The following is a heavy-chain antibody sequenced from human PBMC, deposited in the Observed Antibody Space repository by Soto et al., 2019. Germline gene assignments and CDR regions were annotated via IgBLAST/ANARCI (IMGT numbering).Heavy chain of an antibody. CDR2: IFHSGNA. D-gene: IGHD2-2*01. J-gene: IGHJ4*01. CDR3: ARAYAPTLPFDY. V-gene: IGHV4-59*01. CDR1: GGSMRNVY. Sequence: SETLSLTCTVSGGSMRNVYWSWIRQPPGKRLEWIGLIFHSGNAKYDPPLKSRVTISIDTSKTQFSLSLDSVTAADTAVYFCARAYAPTLPFDYWGLGTLVTVSS.